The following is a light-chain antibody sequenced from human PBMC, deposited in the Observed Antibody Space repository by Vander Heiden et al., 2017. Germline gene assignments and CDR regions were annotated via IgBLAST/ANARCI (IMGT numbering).Light chain of an antibody. CDR2: KDS. CDR1: ILAENY. V-gene: IGLV3-27*01. J-gene: IGLJ1*01. Sequence: SYALTQPSSVAVSPGQTARISCSGDILAENYARWFQQKPGQAPVVVIYKDSERPSGIPERFSGSSSGTTLTLTISGTQVEDEADYYCYSAADNIGVFGTGTKVIVL. CDR3: YSAADNIGV.